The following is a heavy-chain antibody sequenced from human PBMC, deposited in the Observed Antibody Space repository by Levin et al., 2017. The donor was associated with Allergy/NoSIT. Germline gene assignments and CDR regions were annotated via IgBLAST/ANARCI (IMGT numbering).Heavy chain of an antibody. D-gene: IGHD3-22*01. Sequence: GGSLRLSCAASGFTFEDYGMSWVRQVPGKGLEWVSGINWNGNNIGYAESVEGRFTIARDDAKNSLYLQMNSLGVDDTAFYYCTGGYDSPEYWGQGTLVTVSS. CDR1: GFTFEDYG. CDR3: TGGYDSPEY. CDR2: INWNGNNI. J-gene: IGHJ4*02. V-gene: IGHV3-20*04.